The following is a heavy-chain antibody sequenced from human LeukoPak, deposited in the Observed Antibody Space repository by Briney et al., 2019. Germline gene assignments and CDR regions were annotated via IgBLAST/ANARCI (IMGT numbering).Heavy chain of an antibody. Sequence: PGGSLRLSCAASRFTFSTRWMTWVRQAPGKGLEWVAIIKEDGSDKLYVDSVKGRFTISRDNAKNTVYLQMNSLRGEDTAVYYCARDLGLGGSTWGQGTLVTVSS. CDR1: RFTFSTRW. D-gene: IGHD7-27*01. V-gene: IGHV3-7*01. J-gene: IGHJ5*02. CDR3: ARDLGLGGST. CDR2: IKEDGSDK.